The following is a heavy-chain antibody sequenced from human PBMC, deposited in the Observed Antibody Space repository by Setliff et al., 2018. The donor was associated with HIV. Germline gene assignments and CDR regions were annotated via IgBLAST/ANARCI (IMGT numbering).Heavy chain of an antibody. D-gene: IGHD3-16*02. CDR2: INVGNGNT. Sequence: GASVKVSCKASGYTFTSYAMHWVRQAPGQRLEWMGWINVGNGNTKYSQNFQGRVTITRDTFASTAYMELSSLRSEDTAVYYCAREGYDYVWGSYRSYYMDVWGNGTTVTVSS. J-gene: IGHJ6*03. V-gene: IGHV1-3*01. CDR1: GYTFTSYA. CDR3: AREGYDYVWGSYRSYYMDV.